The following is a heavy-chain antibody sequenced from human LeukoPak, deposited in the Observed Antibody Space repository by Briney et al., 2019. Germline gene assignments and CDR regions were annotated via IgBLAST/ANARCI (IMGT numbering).Heavy chain of an antibody. D-gene: IGHD3-9*01. CDR1: DDSITIYY. CDR3: ARGGYYDILTGYYKDWFDP. Sequence: SETLSLTCTVSDDSITIYYWTWIRQPPGKGLEWIGEINHSGSTNYNPSLKSRVTISVDTSKNQFSLKLSSVTAADTAVYYCARGGYYDILTGYYKDWFDPWGQGTLVTVSS. CDR2: INHSGST. V-gene: IGHV4-34*01. J-gene: IGHJ5*02.